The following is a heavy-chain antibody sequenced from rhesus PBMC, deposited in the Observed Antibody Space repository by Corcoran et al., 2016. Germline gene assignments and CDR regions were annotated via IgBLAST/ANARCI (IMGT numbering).Heavy chain of an antibody. J-gene: IGHJ4*01. CDR3: AKPKAQGSSYYR. D-gene: IGHD4-29*01. V-gene: IGHV4-93*02. Sequence: QVQLQESGPAVVKPSETLSLTRAVPGGSISRSNWGSWSRRSPGTGLEWIGGIYGSGGSTEYNPSLKSRVTISIDTSKNQFSLKLSSVTAADTAVYYCAKPKAQGSSYYRWGQGVLVTVSS. CDR2: IYGSGGST. CDR1: GGSISRSNW.